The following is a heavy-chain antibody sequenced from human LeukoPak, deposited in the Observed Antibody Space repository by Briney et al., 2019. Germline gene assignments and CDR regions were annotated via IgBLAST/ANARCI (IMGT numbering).Heavy chain of an antibody. Sequence: SETLSLTCTVSGGSISSGGYYWSWLRQHPGKGLEWIGYIYYSGSTYYNPSLKSRVTISVDTSKNQFSLKLSSVTAADTAVYYCARGPAITRGFDYWGQGTLVTVSS. D-gene: IGHD2-2*02. J-gene: IGHJ4*02. CDR3: ARGPAITRGFDY. V-gene: IGHV4-31*03. CDR1: GGSISSGGYY. CDR2: IYYSGST.